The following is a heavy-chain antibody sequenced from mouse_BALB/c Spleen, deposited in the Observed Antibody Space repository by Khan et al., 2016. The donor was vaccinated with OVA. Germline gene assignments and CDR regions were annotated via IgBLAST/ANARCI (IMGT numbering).Heavy chain of an antibody. CDR3: ARPPYFSYTLDH. Sequence: QIQLVQSGPELKKPGETVKISCKASGYTFTNYGMNWVKQSPGKALKWMGWINTYTGEPTYADDFKGRFAFSLETSANTAYLQINNLKNEDMATYFCARPPYFSYTLDHWGQGTSVTVSS. CDR2: INTYTGEP. D-gene: IGHD2-10*01. V-gene: IGHV9-1*02. CDR1: GYTFTNYG. J-gene: IGHJ4*01.